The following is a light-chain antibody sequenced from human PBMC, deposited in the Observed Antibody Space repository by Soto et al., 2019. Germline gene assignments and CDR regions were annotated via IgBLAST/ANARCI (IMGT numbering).Light chain of an antibody. CDR2: DVS. CDR1: SSDVGGYHH. V-gene: IGLV2-14*01. CDR3: SSYTSSSTLAYV. Sequence: QSALTQPASVSGSPGQSITISCTGTSSDVGGYHHVSWYQQHPGKAPKLMIYDVSNRPSGVSNRFSGSKSGNTASQTISGLQAADEADYYCSSYTSSSTLAYVFGTGTKLTVL. J-gene: IGLJ1*01.